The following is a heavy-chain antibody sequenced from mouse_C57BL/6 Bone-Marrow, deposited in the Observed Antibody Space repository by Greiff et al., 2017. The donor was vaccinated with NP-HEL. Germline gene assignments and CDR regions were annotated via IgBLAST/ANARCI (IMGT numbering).Heavy chain of an antibody. CDR2: INPNNGGT. CDR1: GYTFTDYY. CDR3: ARGLLWRGWYFDV. J-gene: IGHJ1*03. V-gene: IGHV1-26*01. Sequence: VQLQQSGPELVKPGASVKISCKASGYTFTDYYMNWVKQSHGKSLEWIGDINPNNGGTSYNQKFKGKATLTVDKSSSTAYMELRSLTSEDSAVYYCARGLLWRGWYFDVWGTGTTVTVSS. D-gene: IGHD1-1*02.